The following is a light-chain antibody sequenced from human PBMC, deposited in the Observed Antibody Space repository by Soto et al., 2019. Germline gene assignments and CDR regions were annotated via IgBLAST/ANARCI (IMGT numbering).Light chain of an antibody. J-gene: IGLJ3*02. CDR2: EVS. V-gene: IGLV2-14*01. Sequence: QSALTQPASVSGSPGQSITISCTGTSSDIGTYNYVSWYQQHPGKAPKLMIYEVSNRPSGVSNRFSGSKSGNTASLTISGLQAEDEADYYCSSYRSGSSRVFGGGTKVTVL. CDR1: SSDIGTYNY. CDR3: SSYRSGSSRV.